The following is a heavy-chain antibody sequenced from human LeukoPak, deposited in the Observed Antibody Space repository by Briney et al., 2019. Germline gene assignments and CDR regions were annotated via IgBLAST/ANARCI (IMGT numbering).Heavy chain of an antibody. V-gene: IGHV1-46*01. J-gene: IGHJ3*02. D-gene: IGHD3-10*01. CDR1: GYTFTSYY. CDR2: INPSGGST. Sequence: ASVKVSCKASGYTFTSYYMHWVRQAPGQGLEWTGIINPSGGSTSYAQKFQGRVTMTRDTSTSTVYMELSSLRSEDTAVYYCARDLLGLYAFDIWGQGTMVTVSS. CDR3: ARDLLGLYAFDI.